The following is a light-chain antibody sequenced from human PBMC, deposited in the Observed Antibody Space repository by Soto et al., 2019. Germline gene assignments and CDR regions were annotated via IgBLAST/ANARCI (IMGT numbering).Light chain of an antibody. J-gene: IGKJ2*01. CDR2: DAS. CDR3: QQYGSSPFT. Sequence: EIVLTQSPATLSLSPGKRATLSCRASQSVSSYLAWYQQKPGQAPRLLIYDASNRATGIPARFSGSGSGTDFTLTISSLEPEDFAVYYCQQYGSSPFTFGQGTKVEIK. V-gene: IGKV3-11*01. CDR1: QSVSSY.